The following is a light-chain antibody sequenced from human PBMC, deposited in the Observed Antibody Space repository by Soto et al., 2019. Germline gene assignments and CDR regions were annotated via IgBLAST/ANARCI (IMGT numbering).Light chain of an antibody. V-gene: IGLV2-14*01. Sequence: QSALTQPASVSGSPGQSITISCTGTSSDVGGYNFVSWYQQHPGKAPKLMMYEVTNRPSGVSKRFSGSKSGNTASLTISGLQAEDEADYYCSSYTSSDTWVFGGGTKLTVL. J-gene: IGLJ3*02. CDR3: SSYTSSDTWV. CDR1: SSDVGGYNF. CDR2: EVT.